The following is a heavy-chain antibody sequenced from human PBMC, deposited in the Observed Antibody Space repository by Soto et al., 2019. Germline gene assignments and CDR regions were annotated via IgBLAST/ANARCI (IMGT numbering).Heavy chain of an antibody. V-gene: IGHV3-48*03. Sequence: GGSLRLSCVASGFTFSSYEMNWVRQAPGKGLEWVSYITTSGSTKYYADSVKGRFTISRDNAKNSLYLQMNTLRAEDTAVYYCASLSIISSSSDYWGQGTLVTVSS. CDR1: GFTFSSYE. J-gene: IGHJ4*02. D-gene: IGHD6-6*01. CDR2: ITTSGSTK. CDR3: ASLSIISSSSDY.